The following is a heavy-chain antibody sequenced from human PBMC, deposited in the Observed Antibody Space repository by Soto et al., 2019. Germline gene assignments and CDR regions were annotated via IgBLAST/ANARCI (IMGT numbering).Heavy chain of an antibody. D-gene: IGHD3-10*01. J-gene: IGHJ4*02. CDR2: IIPLYGTV. CDR3: ARVRVIRGVIPSHFGL. Sequence: QAHLAQSGAEVKKPGSSVTVSCKASGGTFNSYGISWVRQAPGQGLDWMGVIIPLYGTVNYAQKFQGRVSIPADKSTSTGYMDLNSLRSDDTAVYYCARVRVIRGVIPSHFGLWGQGTQVTVSS. CDR1: GGTFNSYG. V-gene: IGHV1-69*06.